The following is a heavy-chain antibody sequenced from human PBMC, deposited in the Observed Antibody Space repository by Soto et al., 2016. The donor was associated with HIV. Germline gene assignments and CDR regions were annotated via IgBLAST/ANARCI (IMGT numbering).Heavy chain of an antibody. CDR1: GYTFNRYG. CDR3: ARVGVPGAKYYYYYMDV. CDR2: ISAYNTNT. V-gene: IGHV1-18*01. Sequence: QVELVQSGVEVKKTGASVKVSCRASGYTFNRYGISWVRQAPGQGLEWMGWISAYNTNTNYAQKFQGRVTMTTDTSTSTAYMELRSLRSDDTALYYCARVGVPGAKYYYYYMDVWGKGTNGHRLV. J-gene: IGHJ6*03. D-gene: IGHD2-2*01.